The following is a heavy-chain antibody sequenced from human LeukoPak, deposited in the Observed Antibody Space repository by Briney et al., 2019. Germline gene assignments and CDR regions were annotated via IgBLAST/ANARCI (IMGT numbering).Heavy chain of an antibody. J-gene: IGHJ4*02. Sequence: HEASVKVSCKASGYTFTSYDINWVRQATGQGLEWMGWISAYNGNTNYAQKLQGRVTMTTDTSTSTAYMELRSLRSDDTAVYYCARDLPRGATPFDYWGQGTLVTVSS. D-gene: IGHD1-26*01. V-gene: IGHV1-18*01. CDR2: ISAYNGNT. CDR1: GYTFTSYD. CDR3: ARDLPRGATPFDY.